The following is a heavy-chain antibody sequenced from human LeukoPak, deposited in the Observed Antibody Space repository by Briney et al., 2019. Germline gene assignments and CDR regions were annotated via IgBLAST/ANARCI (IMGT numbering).Heavy chain of an antibody. V-gene: IGHV1-18*01. CDR3: ARVAAMATMNYYFDY. D-gene: IGHD5-24*01. CDR2: ISAYNGNT. CDR1: GGTFSSYA. Sequence: ASVKVSRKASGGTFSSYAISWARQAPGQGLEWMGWISAYNGNTNYAQKLQGRVTMTTDTSTSTAYMELRSLRSDDTAVYYCARVAAMATMNYYFDYWGQGTLVTVSS. J-gene: IGHJ4*02.